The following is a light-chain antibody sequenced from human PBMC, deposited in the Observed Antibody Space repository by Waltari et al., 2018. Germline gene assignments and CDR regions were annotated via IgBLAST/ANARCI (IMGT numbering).Light chain of an antibody. CDR1: KLRPKF. CDR2: LDA. V-gene: IGLV3-1*01. J-gene: IGLJ3*02. Sequence: SYELTQPPSVSVSPGQTDSIACPGDKLRPKFVAWYQQRPGQAPVLVIYLDAKRPSGIPERFSGSKSGNTATLTISGTQAMDEAAYYCQAWDFSTGVFGGGTKLAVL. CDR3: QAWDFSTGV.